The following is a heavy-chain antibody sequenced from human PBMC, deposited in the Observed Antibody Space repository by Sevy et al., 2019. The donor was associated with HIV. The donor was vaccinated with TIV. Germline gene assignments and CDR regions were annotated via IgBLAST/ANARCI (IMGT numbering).Heavy chain of an antibody. J-gene: IGHJ4*02. D-gene: IGHD2-15*01. Sequence: GGSLRLSCVASEFIFNDAWMHWVRQAPGKGLEWVGRIKSNIDGAAIDYAATVKDRFTISRDDSKNTVFLQMNSLKSEDTAVYFCTTKGRDCSGIGCQNSWGQGTQVTVSS. V-gene: IGHV3-15*01. CDR3: TTKGRDCSGIGCQNS. CDR1: EFIFNDAW. CDR2: IKSNIDGAAI.